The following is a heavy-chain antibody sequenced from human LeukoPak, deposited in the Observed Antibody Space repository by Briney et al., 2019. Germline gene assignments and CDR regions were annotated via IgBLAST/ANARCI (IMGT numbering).Heavy chain of an antibody. CDR3: ARSSGNQLLFGWYFDL. J-gene: IGHJ2*01. D-gene: IGHD2-2*01. CDR2: IIPIFGTA. Sequence: ASVKVSCKASGGTFSSYAISWVRQAPGQGLEWWGGIIPIFGTANYAQKFQGRVTITADESTSTAYIELSSLRSEDTAVYYCARSSGNQLLFGWYFDLWGRGTLVTVSS. CDR1: GGTFSSYA. V-gene: IGHV1-69*01.